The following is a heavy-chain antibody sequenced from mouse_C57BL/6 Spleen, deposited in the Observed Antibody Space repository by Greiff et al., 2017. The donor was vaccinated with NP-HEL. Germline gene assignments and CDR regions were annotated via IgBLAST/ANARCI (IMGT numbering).Heavy chain of an antibody. V-gene: IGHV5-6*01. CDR3: ARHGSNGYFDY. D-gene: IGHD2-2*01. CDR1: GFTFSSYG. Sequence: EVKLMESGGDLVKPGGSLKLSCAASGFTFSSYGMSWVRQTPDKRLEWVATISSGGSYTYYPDSVKGRFTISRDNAKNTLYLQMSSLKSEDTAMYYCARHGSNGYFDYWGQGTTLTVSS. CDR2: ISSGGSYT. J-gene: IGHJ2*01.